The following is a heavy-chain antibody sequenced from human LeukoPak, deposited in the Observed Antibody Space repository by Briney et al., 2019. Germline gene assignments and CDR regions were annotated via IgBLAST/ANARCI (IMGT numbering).Heavy chain of an antibody. D-gene: IGHD3-3*01. V-gene: IGHV3-9*01. J-gene: IGHJ4*02. CDR3: AKDKHYDFWSGYFPN. CDR1: GFTFDDYA. Sequence: GRSLRLSCAASGFTFDDYAMHWVRQAPGKGLEWVSGISWNSGSIGYVDSVKGRFTISRDNAKNSLYLQMNSLRAEDTALYYCAKDKHYDFWSGYFPNWGQGTLVTVSS. CDR2: ISWNSGSI.